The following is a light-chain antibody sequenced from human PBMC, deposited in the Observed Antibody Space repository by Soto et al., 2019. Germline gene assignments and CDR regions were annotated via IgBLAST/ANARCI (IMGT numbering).Light chain of an antibody. J-gene: IGLJ2*01. CDR1: SSDVGGYKY. Sequence: QSVLTQPASVSGSPGQSITISCTGTSSDVGGYKYVSWYQQHPGKAPKLMIYEVSNRPSGVSNRFSGSKSGNTASLTISGLPTEDEADYYCSSYTSSSTPVVFGGGTKLTVL. V-gene: IGLV2-14*01. CDR3: SSYTSSSTPVV. CDR2: EVS.